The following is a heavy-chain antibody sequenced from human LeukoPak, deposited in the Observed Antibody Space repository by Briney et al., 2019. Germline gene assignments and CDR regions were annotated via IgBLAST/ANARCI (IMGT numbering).Heavy chain of an antibody. D-gene: IGHD6-6*01. CDR1: GDSISHGTYY. J-gene: IGHJ5*02. CDR2: IYTTGVT. CDR3: AREFLASRRNWVDP. V-gene: IGHV4-61*02. Sequence: PSETQSLTCSVSGDSISHGTYYWSWIRQPAGQGLEWIGRIYTTGVTNYNSSLKTRVTISVDPSLNQFSLNLTSVTAADTAVYYCAREFLASRRNWVDPWGQGTLVTVSS.